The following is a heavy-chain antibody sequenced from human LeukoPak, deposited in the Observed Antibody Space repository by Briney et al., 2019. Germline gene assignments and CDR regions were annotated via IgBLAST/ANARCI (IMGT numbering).Heavy chain of an antibody. CDR1: GFNFSDYY. V-gene: IGHV3-11*01. CDR3: ARGKRRFDY. J-gene: IGHJ4*02. CDR2: ISSSGYST. Sequence: PGGSLRLSCAASGFNFSDYYMSWIRQAPGKGLEWVSYISSSGYSTYYAASVKGRSTISRDNARISLYLQMNSLTPEDTAVYYCARGKRRFDYWGQGTLVSVSS.